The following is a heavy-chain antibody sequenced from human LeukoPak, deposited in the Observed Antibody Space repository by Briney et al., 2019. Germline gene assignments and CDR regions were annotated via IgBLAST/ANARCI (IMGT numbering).Heavy chain of an antibody. J-gene: IGHJ4*02. Sequence: GGSLRLSCVASGFTFTNYAMTWVRQAPGKGLEWVSVMSGSGGSAYYADSVRGRFTISRDNSKNTLYLQMNSLRAEDTAVYYCAKNPGGLSPKYYFDYWGQGTLVTVSS. CDR3: AKNPGGLSPKYYFDY. CDR1: GFTFTNYA. D-gene: IGHD2/OR15-2a*01. V-gene: IGHV3-23*01. CDR2: MSGSGGSA.